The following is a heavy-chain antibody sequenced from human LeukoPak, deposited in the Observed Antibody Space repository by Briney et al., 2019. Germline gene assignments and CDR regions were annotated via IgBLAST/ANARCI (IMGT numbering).Heavy chain of an antibody. CDR2: IRSKTNSYAT. D-gene: IGHD5-24*01. CDR1: GFTFSGSA. CDR3: TRGLDGPWFDP. V-gene: IGHV3-73*01. J-gene: IGHJ5*02. Sequence: GGSLRLSCAASGFTFSGSAMHWVRQATGKGLEWVGRIRSKTNSYATAYAASVEGRFTISRDDSKNTAYLQMNSLKTEDTAVYYCTRGLDGPWFDPWGQGTLVTVSS.